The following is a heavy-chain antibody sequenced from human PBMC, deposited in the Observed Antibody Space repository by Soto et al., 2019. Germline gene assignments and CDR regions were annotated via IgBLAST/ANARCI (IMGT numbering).Heavy chain of an antibody. CDR1: GVPISTFS. CDR3: ARVGLVIIPTPKGLDY. V-gene: IGHV4-4*07. D-gene: IGHD3-3*01. Sequence: TLSPTCLVSGVPISTFSWGGIRQPPGEGLERSGLIYASGSTNYKPTLKSRVTMSVDTSKNTFSLKLSSVTAADTAVYYCARVGLVIIPTPKGLDYWGQGTLVTVYS. CDR2: IYASGST. J-gene: IGHJ4*02.